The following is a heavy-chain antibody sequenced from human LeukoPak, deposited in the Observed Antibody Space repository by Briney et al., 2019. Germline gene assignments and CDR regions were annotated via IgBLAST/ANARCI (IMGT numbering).Heavy chain of an antibody. J-gene: IGHJ4*02. CDR1: GGSISSSSYY. D-gene: IGHD4-17*01. V-gene: IGHV4-31*03. CDR3: ARSALYGDYEGYFDY. CDR2: IYYSGST. Sequence: SETLSLTCTVSGGSISSSSYYWGWIRQPPGKGLEWIGYIYYSGSTYYNPSLKSRVTISVDTSKNQFSLKLSSVTAADTAVYYCARSALYGDYEGYFDYWGQGTLVTVSS.